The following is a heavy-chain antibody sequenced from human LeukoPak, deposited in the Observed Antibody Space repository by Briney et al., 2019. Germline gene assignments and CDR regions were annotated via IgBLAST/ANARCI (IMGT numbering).Heavy chain of an antibody. Sequence: SETLSLTCAVYGGSFSGYYWSWIRQPPGKGLEWIGEINHSGSTNYNPSLKSRVTISVDTSKNQFSLKLSSVTAADTAVYYCATLYSSSSVWFDPWGQATLVTVSS. CDR2: INHSGST. CDR1: GGSFSGYY. D-gene: IGHD6-6*01. CDR3: ATLYSSSSVWFDP. J-gene: IGHJ5*02. V-gene: IGHV4-34*01.